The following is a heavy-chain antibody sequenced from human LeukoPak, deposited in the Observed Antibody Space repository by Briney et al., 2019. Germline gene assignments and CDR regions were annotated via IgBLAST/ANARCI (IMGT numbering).Heavy chain of an antibody. CDR3: AGLVGRYSSGLYYYYFDY. Sequence: SGTLSLTCTVSGDSINSLDLWSWVRQPPGKGLEWIGEMYLSGTTHSNPSVKSRVAISIDKSKNQFFLNLSSVTAADTAVYYCAGLVGRYSSGLYYYYFDYWGQGTLVTVSS. V-gene: IGHV4-4*02. CDR2: MYLSGTT. D-gene: IGHD3-22*01. J-gene: IGHJ4*02. CDR1: GDSINSLDL.